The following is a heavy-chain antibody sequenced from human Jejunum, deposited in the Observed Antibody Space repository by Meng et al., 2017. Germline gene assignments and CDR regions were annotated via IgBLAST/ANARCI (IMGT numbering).Heavy chain of an antibody. J-gene: IGHJ4*02. CDR3: ASRPVGIRTYYFDC. D-gene: IGHD2-21*01. V-gene: IGHV4-4*02. CDR2: FFPGGTS. CDR1: GGSITSTKW. Sequence: HVACADLVNPSWTLSLTSDVSGGSITSTKWGSWVRQTRGKVLWWSGEFFPGGTSTYNPSLMCLLTMSVAKSKNQFSLNLTSVTAADTAVYYCASRPVGIRTYYFDCWGQGTLVTVSS.